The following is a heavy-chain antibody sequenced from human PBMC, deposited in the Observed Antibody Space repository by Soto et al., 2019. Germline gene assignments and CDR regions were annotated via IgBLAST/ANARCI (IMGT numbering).Heavy chain of an antibody. Sequence: PSKTLSLTCSVSGGSVRSGNHFWNWIRQPPGRGLEWLGYMYYTGVTNYNPSLKSRVSMSVDTSKDQFSLNLTSLTAADTAVYYCARGGEPLGYYGLDVWGQGTTVTVSS. CDR1: GGSVRSGNHF. V-gene: IGHV4-61*01. J-gene: IGHJ6*02. CDR2: MYYTGVT. CDR3: ARGGEPLGYYGLDV.